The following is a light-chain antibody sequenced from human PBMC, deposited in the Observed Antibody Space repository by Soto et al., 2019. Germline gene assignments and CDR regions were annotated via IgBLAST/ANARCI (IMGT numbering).Light chain of an antibody. V-gene: IGLV8-61*01. CDR2: NTN. J-gene: IGLJ3*02. CDR3: VLYMRPNWV. Sequence: QTVVTQEPSFSVSPGGTVTLTCGLTSGSVSTAYYPSWYQQTPGQAPRTLIYNTNTRSSGVPDRFSGSILGNKAALTITGAQADDECDYYCVLYMRPNWVFGGGTKVTVL. CDR1: SGSVSTAYY.